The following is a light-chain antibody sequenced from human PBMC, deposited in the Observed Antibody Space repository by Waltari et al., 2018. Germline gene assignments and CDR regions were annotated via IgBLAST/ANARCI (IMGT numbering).Light chain of an antibody. CDR2: KDR. CDR3: YSAADNNRV. CDR1: LLAKNY. J-gene: IGLJ2*01. Sequence: SYELTQPSSVSVSPGQTARITCSGDLLAKNYARWFQQKPGQAPGWVIHKDRARPSGIPERFSGSSSGTTVTLTISGAQVEDEADYYCYSAADNNRVVGGGTKLTVL. V-gene: IGLV3-27*01.